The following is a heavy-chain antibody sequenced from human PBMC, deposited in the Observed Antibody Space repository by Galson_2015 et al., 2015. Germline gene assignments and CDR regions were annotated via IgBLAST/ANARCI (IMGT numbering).Heavy chain of an antibody. CDR1: GGTFSSYA. D-gene: IGHD3-10*01. Sequence: SCKASGGTFSSYAISWVRQAPGQGLEWMGGIIPIFGTANYAQKFQGRVTITADESTSTAYMELSSLRSEDTAVYYCASTGMVPGQNDYWGQGTLVTVSS. J-gene: IGHJ4*02. CDR3: ASTGMVPGQNDY. CDR2: IIPIFGTA. V-gene: IGHV1-69*01.